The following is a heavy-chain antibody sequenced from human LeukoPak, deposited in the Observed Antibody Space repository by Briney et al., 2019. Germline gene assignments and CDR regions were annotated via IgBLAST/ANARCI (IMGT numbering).Heavy chain of an antibody. CDR1: GYTFTSYA. D-gene: IGHD1-7*01. CDR3: ASSREGRVDSETRLVDY. Sequence: ASVKVSCKASGYTFTSYAMHWVRQAPGQRLEWMGWINAGNGNTKYSQNFQGRVTITRDTSASTACMELRSLGSEDTAVYYCASSREGRVDSETRLVDYWGQGTLVTVSS. CDR2: INAGNGNT. V-gene: IGHV1-3*01. J-gene: IGHJ4*02.